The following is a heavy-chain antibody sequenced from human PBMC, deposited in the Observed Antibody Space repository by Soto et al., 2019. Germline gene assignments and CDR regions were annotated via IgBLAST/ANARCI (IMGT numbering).Heavy chain of an antibody. CDR1: GGTFSSYA. V-gene: IGHV1-69*01. J-gene: IGHJ5*02. CDR3: ARDKRIEYSSSWNWFDP. Sequence: QVQLVQSGAEVKKPGSSVKVSCKASGGTFSSYAISWVRQAPGQGLEWMGGIIPIFGTANYAQKFQGRVTITADESTSTAYMELSRLRSEDTAVYYCARDKRIEYSSSWNWFDPWGQGTLVTVSS. D-gene: IGHD6-6*01. CDR2: IIPIFGTA.